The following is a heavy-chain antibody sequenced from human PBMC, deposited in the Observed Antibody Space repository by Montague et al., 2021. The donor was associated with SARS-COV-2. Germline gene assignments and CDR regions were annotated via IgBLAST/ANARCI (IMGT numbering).Heavy chain of an antibody. CDR2: TYYRSKWYN. Sequence: CAISGDSVSSNSAAWNWVRQSPSRGLEWLGRTYYRSKWYNDYAVPVQSRITINPDTSKNQFSLQLNSVTPEDTAVYYCASGRMVPYSSSWTTLYYYYGMGVWGQGTTVTVSS. V-gene: IGHV6-1*01. CDR1: GDSVSSNSAA. D-gene: IGHD6-13*01. CDR3: ASGRMVPYSSSWTTLYYYYGMGV. J-gene: IGHJ6*02.